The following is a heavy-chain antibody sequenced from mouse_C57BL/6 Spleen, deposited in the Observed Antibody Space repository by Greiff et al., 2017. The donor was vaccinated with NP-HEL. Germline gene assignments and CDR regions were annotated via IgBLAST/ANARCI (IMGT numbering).Heavy chain of an antibody. CDR1: GYSITSGYY. CDR3: ARGRFTPYAMDY. Sequence: DVQLQESGPGLVKPSQSLSLTCSVTGYSITSGYYWNWIRQFPGNKLEWMGYISYDGSNNYNPSLKNRISITRDTSKNQFFLKLNSVTTEDTATYYCARGRFTPYAMDYWGQGTSVTVSS. V-gene: IGHV3-6*01. J-gene: IGHJ4*01. CDR2: ISYDGSN.